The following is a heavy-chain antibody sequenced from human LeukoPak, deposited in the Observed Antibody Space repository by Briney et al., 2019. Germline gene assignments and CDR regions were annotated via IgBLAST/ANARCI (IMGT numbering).Heavy chain of an antibody. CDR1: GYTFTGYY. J-gene: IGHJ4*02. CDR3: ARDSTREDFDY. Sequence: ASVKVSCKASGYTFTGYYMHWVRQAPGQGLEWMGWINPNSGGTNYARKFQGRVTMTRDTSISTAYMELSRLRSDDTAVYYCARDSTREDFDYWGQGTLVTVSS. D-gene: IGHD2-2*01. CDR2: INPNSGGT. V-gene: IGHV1-2*02.